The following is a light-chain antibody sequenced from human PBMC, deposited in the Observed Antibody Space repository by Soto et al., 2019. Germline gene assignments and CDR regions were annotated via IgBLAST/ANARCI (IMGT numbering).Light chain of an antibody. CDR2: GAS. Sequence: EIVLTQSPGTLSLSPGERATLSCRASQSVSSSYLAWYQQKPGQAPRLLIYGASSRATGIPDRFSGSGSGTDFTLTSSGLEREEKEVYCCQEYGGSQEFGQGTKVDIK. J-gene: IGKJ1*01. V-gene: IGKV3-20*01. CDR1: QSVSSSY. CDR3: QEYGGSQE.